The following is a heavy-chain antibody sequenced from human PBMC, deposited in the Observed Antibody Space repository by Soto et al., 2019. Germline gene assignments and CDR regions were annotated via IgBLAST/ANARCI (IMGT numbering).Heavy chain of an antibody. D-gene: IGHD3-9*01. Sequence: GGSLRLSCAASGFTFSSYSMNWVRQAPGKGLEWVSSISSSSSYIYYADSVKGRFISSRDNSKNSLFLEMNSLTSEDAAMYFCARDSYDILTGQKRYFDFWGQGTLVTVSS. V-gene: IGHV3-21*04. CDR3: ARDSYDILTGQKRYFDF. CDR1: GFTFSSYS. CDR2: ISSSSSYI. J-gene: IGHJ4*02.